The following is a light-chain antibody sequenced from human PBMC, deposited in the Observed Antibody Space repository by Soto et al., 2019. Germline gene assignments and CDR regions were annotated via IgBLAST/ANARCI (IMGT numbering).Light chain of an antibody. CDR3: LQHNSYPRT. J-gene: IGKJ1*01. CDR1: QGISQC. CDR2: AAS. V-gene: IGKV1-17*03. Sequence: EIQMTQSPSAMSAAVGDRVTITCRSSQGISQCLAGFQQKPGKVPKRLIYAASSLQSGVPSRFSGSGSGTEFTLTISSLQPEDFATYYWLQHNSYPRTFGQGTKVEIK.